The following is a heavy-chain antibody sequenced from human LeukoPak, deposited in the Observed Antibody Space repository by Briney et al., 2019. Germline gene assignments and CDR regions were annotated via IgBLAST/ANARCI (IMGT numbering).Heavy chain of an antibody. CDR3: ARDALRIAVAGTMLAPTVHY. Sequence: ASVKVSCKASGYTFTGYYMHWVRQAPGQGLEWMGWINPNSGGTNYAQTFQGRVTMTRDTSISTAYMELSRLRSDDTAVYYCARDALRIAVAGTMLAPTVHYWGQGTLVTVSS. CDR1: GYTFTGYY. V-gene: IGHV1-2*02. CDR2: INPNSGGT. J-gene: IGHJ4*02. D-gene: IGHD6-19*01.